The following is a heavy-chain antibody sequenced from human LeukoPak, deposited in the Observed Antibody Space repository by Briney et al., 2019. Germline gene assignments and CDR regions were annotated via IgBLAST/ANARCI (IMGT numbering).Heavy chain of an antibody. D-gene: IGHD3-22*01. V-gene: IGHV2-70*11. J-gene: IGHJ4*02. CDR3: AQTYYYDSSGYPTGY. CDR1: GFSLSTSGMC. Sequence: ESGPALVKPTQTLTLTCTFSGFSLSTSGMCVSWIPQPPGKALEWLARIDWDDDKYYSTSLKTRLTISKDTSKNQVVLTMTNMDPVDTATYYCAQTYYYDSSGYPTGYRGQGTLVTVSS. CDR2: IDWDDDK.